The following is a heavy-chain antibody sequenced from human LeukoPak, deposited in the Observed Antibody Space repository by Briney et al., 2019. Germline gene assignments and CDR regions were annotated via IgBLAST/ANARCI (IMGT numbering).Heavy chain of an antibody. CDR3: ARTLRFLESYFDY. D-gene: IGHD3-3*01. CDR2: INHSGST. V-gene: IGHV4-34*01. Sequence: PSETLSLTCPVYGGSFSGYYWSWIRQPPGKGLEWIGEINHSGSTNYNPSLKSRVTISVDTSKNQFSLKLSSVTAADTAVYYCARTLRFLESYFDYWGQGTLVTVSS. J-gene: IGHJ4*02. CDR1: GGSFSGYY.